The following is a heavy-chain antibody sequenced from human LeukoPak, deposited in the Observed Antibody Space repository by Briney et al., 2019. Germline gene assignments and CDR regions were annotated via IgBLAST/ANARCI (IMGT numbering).Heavy chain of an antibody. J-gene: IGHJ4*02. CDR1: GFTFSSCS. Sequence: GGSLRLSCAASGFTFSSCSMDWVRQAPGKGLEWVSSISSSSSYIYYADSVKGRFTISRDNAKNSLYLQMNSLRAEDTAVYYCATDRAAVAGINVDYWGQGTLVTVSS. D-gene: IGHD6-19*01. V-gene: IGHV3-21*01. CDR3: ATDRAAVAGINVDY. CDR2: ISSSSSYI.